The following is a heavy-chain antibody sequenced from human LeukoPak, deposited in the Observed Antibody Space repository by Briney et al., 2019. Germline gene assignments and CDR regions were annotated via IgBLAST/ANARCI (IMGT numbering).Heavy chain of an antibody. CDR2: ISGSGGST. J-gene: IGHJ4*02. V-gene: IGHV3-23*01. D-gene: IGHD3-10*01. CDR1: GFTFSSYA. Sequence: GGSLRLSCAASGFTFSSYAMSWVRQAPGKGLEWVSAISGSGGSTYYADSVKSRFTISRDNSKNTLYLQMNSLRAEDTAVYYCAKAGGYYYGSGDYDYWGQGTLVTVSS. CDR3: AKAGGYYYGSGDYDY.